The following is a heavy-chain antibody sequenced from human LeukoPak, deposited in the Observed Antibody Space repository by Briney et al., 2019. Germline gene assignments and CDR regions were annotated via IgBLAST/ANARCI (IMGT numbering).Heavy chain of an antibody. CDR1: GYTFTGYY. V-gene: IGHV1-46*01. D-gene: IGHD4-11*01. CDR2: INPSGGST. CDR3: ARGSMTTVTKGAKKFDY. Sequence: ASVKVSCKASGYTFTGYYMHWVRQAPGQGLEWMGIINPSGGSTSYAQKFQGRVTMTRDTSTSTVYMELSSLRSEDTAVYYCARGSMTTVTKGAKKFDYWGQGTLVTVSS. J-gene: IGHJ4*02.